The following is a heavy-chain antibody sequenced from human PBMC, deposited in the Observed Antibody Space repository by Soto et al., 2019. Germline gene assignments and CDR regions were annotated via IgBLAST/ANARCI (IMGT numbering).Heavy chain of an antibody. V-gene: IGHV3-23*01. CDR2: ISGRGGST. D-gene: IGHD3-3*01. CDR3: AKDNPRGELTIFGVAPSD. CDR1: GFTFRTYA. J-gene: IGHJ4*02. Sequence: GGSLSLSWAASGFTFRTYAMGWVRQAPGKGLEYVSSISGRGGSTYYADSVKGRFTISRDNSKNTLYLQMNSLRAEDTAVYYCAKDNPRGELTIFGVAPSDWGQGTLVTVSS.